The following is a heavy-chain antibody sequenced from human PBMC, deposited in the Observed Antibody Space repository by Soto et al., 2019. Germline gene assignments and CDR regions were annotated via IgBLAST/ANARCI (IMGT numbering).Heavy chain of an antibody. Sequence: TSGVGVGWIRQSPGKAPEWLALIYWDDDKRYSPSLKSRLTITKDTSKNQVVLTMANLDPADTATYYCAHRVLRTVFGLVTTTAIYFDFWRQGTPVTVSS. CDR2: IYWDDDK. CDR1: TSGVG. CDR3: AHRVLRTVFGLVTTTAIYFDF. J-gene: IGHJ4*02. D-gene: IGHD3-3*01. V-gene: IGHV2-5*02.